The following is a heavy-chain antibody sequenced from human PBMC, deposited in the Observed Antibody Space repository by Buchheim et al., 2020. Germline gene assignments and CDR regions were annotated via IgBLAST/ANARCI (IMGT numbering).Heavy chain of an antibody. CDR2: ISGSGAGT. D-gene: IGHD3-10*01. Sequence: EVQLLESGGGLVQPGGSPRLSCAASGFTFSSYPMSWVRQAPGKGLEWVSAISGSGAGTSYADSVKGRFTMSSDNSKNTLYLQMNSLRAEDTAVYYCAKDMVLRLLGWYFDLWGRGTL. V-gene: IGHV3-23*01. CDR1: GFTFSSYP. J-gene: IGHJ2*01. CDR3: AKDMVLRLLGWYFDL.